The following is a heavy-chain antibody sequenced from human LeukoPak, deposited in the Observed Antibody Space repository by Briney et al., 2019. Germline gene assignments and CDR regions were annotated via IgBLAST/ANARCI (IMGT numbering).Heavy chain of an antibody. CDR3: ARVTWAVTTPLSGRYFDY. D-gene: IGHD4-17*01. V-gene: IGHV3-30*03. CDR2: ISYDGSNK. J-gene: IGHJ4*02. Sequence: GRSLRLSCAASGFTFSSYGMHWVRQAPGKGLEWVAVISYDGSNKYYADSVKGRFTISRDNSKNTLYLQMNSLRAEDTALYYCARVTWAVTTPLSGRYFDYWGQGTLVTVSS. CDR1: GFTFSSYG.